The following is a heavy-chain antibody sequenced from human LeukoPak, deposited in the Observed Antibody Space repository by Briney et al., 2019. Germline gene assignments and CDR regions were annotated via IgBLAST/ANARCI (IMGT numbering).Heavy chain of an antibody. CDR2: ISTSSSYI. Sequence: GGSLRLSCAASGFTFNRYNMNWVRRAPGEGLEWVSSISTSSSYIYYADSVRGRFTISRDNAKNSLYLQMNSLRAEDTAVYYCARVLNMVTCDYWSQGTLVTVSS. D-gene: IGHD5-18*01. J-gene: IGHJ4*02. V-gene: IGHV3-21*04. CDR1: GFTFNRYN. CDR3: ARVLNMVTCDY.